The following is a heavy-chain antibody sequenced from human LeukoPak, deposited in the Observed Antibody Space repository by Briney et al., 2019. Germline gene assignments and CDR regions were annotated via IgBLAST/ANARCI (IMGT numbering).Heavy chain of an antibody. CDR1: GGSISSYY. CDR3: AKTGSLMGRFFDY. J-gene: IGHJ4*02. CDR2: IYYSGST. D-gene: IGHD3-10*01. V-gene: IGHV4-59*01. Sequence: PSETLSLTCTVFGGSISSYYWSWIRQPPGKGLERIGYIYYSGSTSYNPSLKSRLTISVDTSKNQFSLKLTSVSAADTAMYFCAKTGSLMGRFFDYWGQGIQVIVSS.